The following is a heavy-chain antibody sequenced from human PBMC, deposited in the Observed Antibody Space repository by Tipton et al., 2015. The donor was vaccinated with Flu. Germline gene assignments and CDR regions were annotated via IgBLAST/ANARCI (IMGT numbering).Heavy chain of an antibody. CDR3: ARGHSYYYDGGAFDI. CDR2: IYYSGST. J-gene: IGHJ3*02. D-gene: IGHD3-22*01. Sequence: TLSLTCTVSGGSISSSSYYWGWIRQPPGKGVEWIGSIYYSGSTYYNPSLKSRVTISVDTSKNQFSLKLSSVTAADTAVYYCARGHSYYYDGGAFDIWGQGTMVTVSS. V-gene: IGHV4-39*07. CDR1: GGSISSSSYY.